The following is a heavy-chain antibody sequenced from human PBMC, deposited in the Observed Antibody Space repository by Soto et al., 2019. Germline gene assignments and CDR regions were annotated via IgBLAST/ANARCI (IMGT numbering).Heavy chain of an antibody. CDR3: TREGDGSGFFSDF. CDR1: GFTFSDYN. D-gene: IGHD3-22*01. J-gene: IGHJ4*02. CDR2: ISGRSNTI. Sequence: PGGSLRLSCVASGFTFSDYNMNWVRQAPGKGLEWVSFISGRSNTIYYADSVKGRFTISRDNAKNSLYLLMNSLRAEDTAVYYGTREGDGSGFFSDFWGQGALVTVPS. V-gene: IGHV3-48*01.